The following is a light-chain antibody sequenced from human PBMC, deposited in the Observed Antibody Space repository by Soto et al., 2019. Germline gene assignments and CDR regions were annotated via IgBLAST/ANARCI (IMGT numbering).Light chain of an antibody. V-gene: IGLV2-8*01. CDR2: EVN. J-gene: IGLJ1*01. Sequence: QSVLTQPPSASGSPGQSVAISCTGTSSDVGGYNYVSWYQQHPGKAPKLMIYEVNKRPSGVPDRFSGSKSGNTASLTVSGLQAEDEADYYCSSYTSSSPYVFGTGTKVTGL. CDR3: SSYTSSSPYV. CDR1: SSDVGGYNY.